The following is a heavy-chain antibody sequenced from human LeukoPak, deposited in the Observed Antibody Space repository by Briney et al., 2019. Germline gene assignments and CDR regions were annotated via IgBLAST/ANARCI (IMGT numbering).Heavy chain of an antibody. CDR1: GFTFSSYN. CDR2: ISSSSSYT. D-gene: IGHD5-18*01. V-gene: IGHV3-21*01. CDR3: ARAGYSMDTEYFQH. Sequence: GGSLRLSCAASGFTFSSYNMNWVRQAPGKGLEWVSSISSSSSYTYYAESVKGRFTISRDNAKSSLYLQMNSLRAEDTAVYYCARAGYSMDTEYFQHWGQGTLVTVSS. J-gene: IGHJ1*01.